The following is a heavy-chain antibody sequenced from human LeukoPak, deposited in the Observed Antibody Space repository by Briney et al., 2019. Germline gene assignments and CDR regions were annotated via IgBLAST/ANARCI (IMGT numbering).Heavy chain of an antibody. D-gene: IGHD6-19*01. CDR1: GYTFTSYG. Sequence: GASVKVSCKSSGYTFTSYGIGWVRQAPGQGLEWMGWISAYNGNTNYAQKLQGRVTMTTDTSTSTAYMELRSLRSDDTAVYYCARAPAGIAVATHSFDPWGQGTLVTVSS. J-gene: IGHJ5*02. V-gene: IGHV1-18*01. CDR2: ISAYNGNT. CDR3: ARAPAGIAVATHSFDP.